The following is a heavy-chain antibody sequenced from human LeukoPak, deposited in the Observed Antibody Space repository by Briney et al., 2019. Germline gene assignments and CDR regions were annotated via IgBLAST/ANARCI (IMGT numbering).Heavy chain of an antibody. CDR3: ARADRLDGGPYLIGP. J-gene: IGHJ5*02. D-gene: IGHD2-21*01. CDR1: GYTFTDYY. Sequence: ASVKVSCKTSGYTFTDYYLHWVRQAPGPGLEWMGWINPNSGGTSSAQTFQGRVTMTRNTSITTVYMEVAWLTSEDTAIYYCARADRLDGGPYLIGPWGQGTLVTVSS. CDR2: INPNSGGT. V-gene: IGHV1-2*02.